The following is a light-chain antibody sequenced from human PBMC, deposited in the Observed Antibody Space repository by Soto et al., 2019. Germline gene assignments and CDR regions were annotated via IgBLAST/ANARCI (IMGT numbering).Light chain of an antibody. V-gene: IGLV3-21*02. J-gene: IGLJ1*01. CDR3: QLWDSRSAMYV. CDR2: DDS. CDR1: NIGSKS. Sequence: SYELAQPPSVTVARGQTAMITCGGNNIGSKSVHWYQQKPGQAPVLVVYDDSDRPSGIPERFSGSNSGNTATLTISRVEAGDEADYYCQLWDSRSAMYVFCMGTKDTVL.